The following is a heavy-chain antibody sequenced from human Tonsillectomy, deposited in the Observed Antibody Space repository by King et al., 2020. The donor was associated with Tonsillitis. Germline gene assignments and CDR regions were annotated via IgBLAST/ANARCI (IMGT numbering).Heavy chain of an antibody. J-gene: IGHJ4*02. CDR3: ATGSGWYNPDFDY. Sequence: VQLVESGGGLIQPGGSLRLSCAASGFTVSSNYMSWVRQAPGKGLEWVSVIYSGGSTYYADSVKGRLTISRDNSKNTLYLQMNSLRAEDTAVYYCATGSGWYNPDFDYWGQGPLVTVSS. D-gene: IGHD6-19*01. V-gene: IGHV3-53*01. CDR1: GFTVSSNY. CDR2: IYSGGST.